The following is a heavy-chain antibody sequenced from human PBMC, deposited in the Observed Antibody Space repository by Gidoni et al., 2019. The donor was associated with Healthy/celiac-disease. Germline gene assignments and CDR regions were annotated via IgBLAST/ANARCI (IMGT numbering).Heavy chain of an antibody. D-gene: IGHD3-3*01. V-gene: IGHV3-21*01. J-gene: IGHJ3*02. CDR3: ARDFTYYDFWDPKTEDSDAFDI. Sequence: EVQLVESGGGLVKPGGSLSLSCAASGFTFSSYSMNWVRQAPGKGLEWVSSISSSSSYIYYADSVKGRFTVSRDNAKNSLYLQMNSLRAEDTAVYYCARDFTYYDFWDPKTEDSDAFDIWGQGTMVTVSS. CDR1: GFTFSSYS. CDR2: ISSSSSYI.